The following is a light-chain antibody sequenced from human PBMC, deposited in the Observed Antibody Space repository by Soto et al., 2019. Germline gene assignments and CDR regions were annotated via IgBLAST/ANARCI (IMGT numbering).Light chain of an antibody. CDR2: DTS. CDR1: TGTVTSGHY. J-gene: IGLJ3*02. CDR3: LLSYGDDRQV. Sequence: QAVVTQEPSLTVSPGGTVTLTCGSSTGTVTSGHYPYWFQQKPGQAPRTLIYDTSNKHSWTPARFSGSLLGGKAALTLSGAQPEDEADYYCLLSYGDDRQVFGGGTKLTVL. V-gene: IGLV7-46*01.